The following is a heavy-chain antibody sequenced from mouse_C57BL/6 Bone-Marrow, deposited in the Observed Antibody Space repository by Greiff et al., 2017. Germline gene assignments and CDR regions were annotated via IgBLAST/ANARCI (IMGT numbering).Heavy chain of an antibody. CDR2: IHPNSGST. Sequence: QVQLQQSGAELVKPGASVTLSCKASGYTFTSYWMHWVKQRPGQGLEWIGMIHPNSGSTNYNEKFKSKATLTVDKSSSTAYMQLSSLTSEDSAVYYCARRGGNPLAMDYWGQGTSVTVSS. D-gene: IGHD2-1*01. CDR1: GYTFTSYW. CDR3: ARRGGNPLAMDY. J-gene: IGHJ4*01. V-gene: IGHV1-64*01.